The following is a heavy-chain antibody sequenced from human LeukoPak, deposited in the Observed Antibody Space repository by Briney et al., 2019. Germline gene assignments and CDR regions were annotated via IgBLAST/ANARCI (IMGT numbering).Heavy chain of an antibody. CDR2: FDPEDGET. Sequence: GASVKVSCKVSGYTFTELSMHWVRQAPGKGLEWMGGFDPEDGETIYAQKFQGRVTMTEDTSTDTAYMELSSLRSEDTAVYYCATDQDFWSGYSAWGQGTLVTVSS. D-gene: IGHD3-3*01. V-gene: IGHV1-24*01. J-gene: IGHJ4*02. CDR1: GYTFTELS. CDR3: ATDQDFWSGYSA.